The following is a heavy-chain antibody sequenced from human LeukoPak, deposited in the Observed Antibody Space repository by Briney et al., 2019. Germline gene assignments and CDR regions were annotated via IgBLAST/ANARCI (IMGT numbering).Heavy chain of an antibody. CDR3: ARVSRDGYNFDY. Sequence: GGSLRLSCAASGFTFSDYYMSWIRQAPGKGLEWVSYISSSGSTVYYADSVKGRFTISRDNAKNSLYLQMNSLRAEDTAVYYCARVSRDGYNFDYWGQGTLVTVSS. D-gene: IGHD5-24*01. V-gene: IGHV3-11*01. J-gene: IGHJ4*02. CDR1: GFTFSDYY. CDR2: ISSSGSTV.